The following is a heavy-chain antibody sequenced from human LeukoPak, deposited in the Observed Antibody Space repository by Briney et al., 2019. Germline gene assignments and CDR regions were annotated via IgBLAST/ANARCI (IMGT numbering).Heavy chain of an antibody. Sequence: GGSLRLSCAASGFTFSSYAMSWVRQAPGKGLEWVSTISSSRSSYIYYADSVKGRFTISRDNAKNSLYLRMNSLRAEDTAVYYCARDPPSFQYWGQGTLVTVSA. CDR1: GFTFSSYA. CDR3: ARDPPSFQY. J-gene: IGHJ1*01. CDR2: ISSSRSSYI. V-gene: IGHV3-21*01.